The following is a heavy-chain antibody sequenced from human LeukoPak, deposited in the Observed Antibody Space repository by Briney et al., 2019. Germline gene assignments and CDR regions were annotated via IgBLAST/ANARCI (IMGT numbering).Heavy chain of an antibody. CDR1: GFTFSSYG. Sequence: PGGALRLSCAASGFTFSSYGMTWVRQAPGKGLEWVLYIRSSSSTIYYADSVKGRFPISRDHATTSLYLQLNSLRAEDTAVYYCARSLVVGATYPYHWGQGTLVTVSS. J-gene: IGHJ5*02. CDR3: ARSLVVGATYPYH. CDR2: IRSSSSTI. V-gene: IGHV3-48*01. D-gene: IGHD1-26*01.